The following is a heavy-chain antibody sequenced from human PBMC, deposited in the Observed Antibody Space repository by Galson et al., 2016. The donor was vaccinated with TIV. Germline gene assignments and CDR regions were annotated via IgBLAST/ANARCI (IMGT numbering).Heavy chain of an antibody. CDR3: ARDCTSTTCHIYYYGMDV. J-gene: IGHJ6*02. D-gene: IGHD2-2*02. V-gene: IGHV4-38-2*02. CDR2: IYHTGST. Sequence: FWGWIRQPPGKGLEWIGNIYHTGSTYSNPSLRSRLTMSVDTSKNQFSLILSSVTAADTAVYYCARDCTSTTCHIYYYGMDVWGQGATVTVSS. CDR1: F.